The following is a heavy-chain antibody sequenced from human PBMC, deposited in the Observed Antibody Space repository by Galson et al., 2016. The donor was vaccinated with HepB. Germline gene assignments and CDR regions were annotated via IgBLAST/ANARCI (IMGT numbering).Heavy chain of an antibody. Sequence: SLRLSCGASGFTFSTYWMTWVRQAPGKGLEWVANIKEDGSERYYADSVRGRFTISRDNAKNSLYLQMNSLRAEDAAVYYCAREPGYNYGFTWGYWGQGTRVTVSS. CDR1: GFTFSTYW. CDR3: AREPGYNYGFTWGY. CDR2: IKEDGSER. V-gene: IGHV3-7*01. J-gene: IGHJ4*02. D-gene: IGHD5-18*01.